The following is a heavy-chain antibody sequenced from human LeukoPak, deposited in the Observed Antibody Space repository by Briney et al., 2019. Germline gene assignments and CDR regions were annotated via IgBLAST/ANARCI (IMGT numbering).Heavy chain of an antibody. CDR2: ISYDGSNT. Sequence: GGSLRLSCAASGFTFSSYPMHWVRQAPGKGLEWVAVISYDGSNTHYADSVKGRFTISRDNSRSTLNLQMNSLRAEDTAVYYCARDFSEGGGNFDYWGQGTLVTVSS. D-gene: IGHD3-16*01. J-gene: IGHJ4*02. CDR3: ARDFSEGGGNFDY. V-gene: IGHV3-30-3*01. CDR1: GFTFSSYP.